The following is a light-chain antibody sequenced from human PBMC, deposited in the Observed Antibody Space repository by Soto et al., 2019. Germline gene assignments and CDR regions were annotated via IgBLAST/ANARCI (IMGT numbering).Light chain of an antibody. CDR3: QQYNNWPGWT. Sequence: EIVMTQSPATLSVSPGERATLSCRASQSVSSNLAWYQQKPGQAPRLLIYGASTRATGIPARFSGSGSETEFTLTISRLQSEDFAVYYCQQYNNWPGWTFGQGTEVEIK. J-gene: IGKJ1*01. V-gene: IGKV3-15*01. CDR2: GAS. CDR1: QSVSSN.